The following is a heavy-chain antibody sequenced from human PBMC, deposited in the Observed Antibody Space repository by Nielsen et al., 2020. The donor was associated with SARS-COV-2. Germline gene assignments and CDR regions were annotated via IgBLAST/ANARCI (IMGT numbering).Heavy chain of an antibody. V-gene: IGHV3-73*01. CDR1: GFTFGDAI. CDR2: IRSKTNNYET. Sequence: GESLKISCAASGFTFGDAIIHWVRQASGKGLEWVCRIRSKTNNYETSYAASVKGRFIISSDESKNMAYLQMNSLKTDDTAVYYCKHYYDMDVWGQGTTVTVSS. J-gene: IGHJ6*02. CDR3: KHYYDMDV.